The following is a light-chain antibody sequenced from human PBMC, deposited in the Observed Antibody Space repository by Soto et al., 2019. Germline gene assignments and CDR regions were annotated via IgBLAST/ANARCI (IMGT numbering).Light chain of an antibody. CDR1: QGISIY. Sequence: DIQMTQSPSSLSASVGDRVTITGRASQGISIYLSWYQQKPGKAPKRLIYASSSLQSGVPSRLSVSGSGTEFTLTISSLQPEDFATYYCLQHNSGPRTFGQGTKVEIK. V-gene: IGKV1-17*01. J-gene: IGKJ1*01. CDR3: LQHNSGPRT. CDR2: ASS.